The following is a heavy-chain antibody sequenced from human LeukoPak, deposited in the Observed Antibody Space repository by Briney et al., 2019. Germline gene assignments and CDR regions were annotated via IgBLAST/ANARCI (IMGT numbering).Heavy chain of an antibody. V-gene: IGHV3-21*01. J-gene: IGHJ6*02. CDR3: ARSFCTSASCSKGYYYYVLDV. D-gene: IGHD2-2*01. Sequence: GGSLRLSCAASGFTFSRYAMNWVRQVPGKGLEWVSYISTGGDNKFYSGSLKGRFTVSRDNAKSSLFLQMDSLRAEDTAVYYCARSFCTSASCSKGYYYYVLDVSGQGTTVTVSS. CDR2: ISTGGDNK. CDR1: GFTFSRYA.